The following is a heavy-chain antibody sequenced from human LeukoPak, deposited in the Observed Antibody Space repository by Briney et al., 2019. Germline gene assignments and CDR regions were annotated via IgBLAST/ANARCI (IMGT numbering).Heavy chain of an antibody. D-gene: IGHD3-10*01. J-gene: IGHJ4*02. V-gene: IGHV5-51*01. Sequence: GESLKISCKGSGYSFTSYWIGWVRQLPGKGLEWMGIIYPGDSDTRYSPSFQGQVTISADKSISTAYLQWSSLKASDTAMYYCARRFYYGSGSYLYYFDYWGQGTLVTVSS. CDR2: IYPGDSDT. CDR3: ARRFYYGSGSYLYYFDY. CDR1: GYSFTSYW.